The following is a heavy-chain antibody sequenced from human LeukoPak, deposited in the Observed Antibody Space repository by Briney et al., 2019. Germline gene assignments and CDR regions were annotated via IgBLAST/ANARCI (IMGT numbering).Heavy chain of an antibody. CDR1: GFTFGSYA. D-gene: IGHD3-10*01. Sequence: GRSLRLSCATSGFTFGSYAMSSVRQAPGKGLEWVSAISGSGGSTYYADSVKGRFTISRDNSKNTLYLQMNSLRAEDTAVYYCAKSFGGSSYWGQGTLVTVSS. CDR3: AKSFGGSSY. V-gene: IGHV3-23*01. CDR2: ISGSGGST. J-gene: IGHJ4*02.